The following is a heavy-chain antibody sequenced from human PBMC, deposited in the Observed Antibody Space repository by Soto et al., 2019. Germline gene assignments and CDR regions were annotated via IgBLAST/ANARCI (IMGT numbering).Heavy chain of an antibody. V-gene: IGHV1-3*01. J-gene: IGHJ5*02. CDR2: INAGNGNT. Sequence: ASVKVSCKASGYTFTSYAMHWVRQAPGQRLEWMGWINAGNGNTKYSQKFQGRVTITRDTSASTAYMELSSPRSEDTAVYYCARDLGTLGKPQNWFDPWGQGTLVTVYS. CDR1: GYTFTSYA. CDR3: ARDLGTLGKPQNWFDP.